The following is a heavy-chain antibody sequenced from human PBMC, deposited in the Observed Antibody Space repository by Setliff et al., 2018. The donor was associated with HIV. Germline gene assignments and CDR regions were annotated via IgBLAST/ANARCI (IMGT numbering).Heavy chain of an antibody. CDR1: GYTFAGYY. J-gene: IGHJ4*02. V-gene: IGHV1-2*02. CDR2: INPNSGGT. D-gene: IGHD1-20*01. CDR3: ARGRITGSINF. Sequence: GASVKVSCKASGYTFAGYYMHWVRQAPGQGLEWMGWINPNSGGTNYAQKFQDRLTISADESTSTAYMELSSLRSEDTAVYYCARGRITGSINFWGQGTLVTVSS.